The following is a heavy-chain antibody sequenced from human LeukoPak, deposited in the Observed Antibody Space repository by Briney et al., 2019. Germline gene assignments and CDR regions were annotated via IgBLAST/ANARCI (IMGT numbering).Heavy chain of an antibody. CDR1: GGLISSGSYY. V-gene: IGHV4-61*02. J-gene: IGHJ4*02. CDR2: MYTSGST. CDR3: ARDRENIVLVPGAKRKTWYFDY. Sequence: PSETLSLTCIVSGGLISSGSYYWSWIRQPAGKGLEWIGRMYTSGSTNYNPSLKSRVTISVDTSKNQFSLKLSSVTAADTAVYYCARDRENIVLVPGAKRKTWYFDYWGQGTLVTVSS. D-gene: IGHD2-2*01.